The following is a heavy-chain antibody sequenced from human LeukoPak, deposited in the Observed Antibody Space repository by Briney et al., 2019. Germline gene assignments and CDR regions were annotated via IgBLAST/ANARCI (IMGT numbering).Heavy chain of an antibody. CDR1: GGSISSYY. V-gene: IGHV4-59*01. CDR3: ARGIYYYDSSAYLYFDY. J-gene: IGHJ4*02. D-gene: IGHD3-22*01. CDR2: FYYSGST. Sequence: PSETLSLTCTVSGGSISSYYWSWIRQPPGKGLEWIGYFYYSGSTTNPSLKSRVTISVDTSKNHFSLKLSSVTAADTAVYYCARGIYYYDSSAYLYFDYWGQGTLVTVSS.